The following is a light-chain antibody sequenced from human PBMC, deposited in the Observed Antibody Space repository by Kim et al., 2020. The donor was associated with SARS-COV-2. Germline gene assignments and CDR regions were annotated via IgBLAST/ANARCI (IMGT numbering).Light chain of an antibody. CDR3: QVWDTDTDDYV. J-gene: IGLJ1*01. CDR2: YDS. V-gene: IGLV3-21*01. Sequence: YEPTQPPSVSVAPGQTARITCGGNNIGGHSVHWYQQKPGQAPVLVIYYDSDRPSGIPERFSGSKAATTATLTISRVEAGDEADYYCQVWDTDTDDYVFGTGTKVTVL. CDR1: NIGGHS.